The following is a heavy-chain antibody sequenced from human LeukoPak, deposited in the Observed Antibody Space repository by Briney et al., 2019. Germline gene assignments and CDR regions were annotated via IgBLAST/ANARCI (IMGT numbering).Heavy chain of an antibody. CDR2: VYYSGTT. V-gene: IGHV4-31*03. CDR1: GGFITNTDFY. CDR3: ARFRGGYGDLDS. J-gene: IGHJ4*02. Sequence: PSETLSLTCTVSGGFITNTDFYWTWVRQHPGKGLDWIGFVYYSGTTFYNPSLNSRAAISVDTSKNQFSLRLTSVTVADTAMYYCARFRGGYGDLDSWGQGTLVTVSS. D-gene: IGHD4-17*01.